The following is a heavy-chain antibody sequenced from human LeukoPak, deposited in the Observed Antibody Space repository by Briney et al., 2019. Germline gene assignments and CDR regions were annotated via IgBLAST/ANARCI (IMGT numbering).Heavy chain of an antibody. D-gene: IGHD1-14*01. CDR3: ARDLNRETY. CDR2: ISWNSGSI. J-gene: IGHJ4*02. Sequence: GGSLRLSCAASGFTFSNYAMSWVRQAPGKGLEWVSGISWNSGSIGYADSVKGRFTISRDNAKNSLYLQMNSLRTEDTAVYYCARDLNRETYWGQGTLVTVSS. CDR1: GFTFSNYA. V-gene: IGHV3-20*04.